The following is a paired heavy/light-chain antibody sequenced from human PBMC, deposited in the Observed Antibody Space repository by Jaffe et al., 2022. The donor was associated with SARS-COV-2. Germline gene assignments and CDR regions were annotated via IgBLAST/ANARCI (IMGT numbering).Heavy chain of an antibody. D-gene: IGHD6-13*01. CDR1: GFSLSTSGVG. V-gene: IGHV2-5*02. J-gene: IGHJ4*02. CDR2: IYWDDDK. CDR3: AHRPQYSSSWYGEYYFDY. Sequence: QITLKESGPTLVKPTQTLTLTCTFSGFSLSTSGVGVGWIRQPPGKALEWLALIYWDDDKRYSPSLKSRLTITKDTSKNQVVLTMTNMDPVDTATYYCAHRPQYSSSWYGEYYFDYWGQGTLVTVSS.
Light chain of an antibody. V-gene: IGKV3-20*01. J-gene: IGKJ2*01. CDR2: GAS. CDR1: QSVSSSY. CDR3: QQYGSSRGYT. Sequence: EIVLTQSPGTLSLSPGERATLSCRASQSVSSSYLAWYQQKPGQAPRLLIYGASSRATGIPDRFSGSGSGTDFTLTISRLEPEDFAVYYCQQYGSSRGYTFGQGTKLEIK.